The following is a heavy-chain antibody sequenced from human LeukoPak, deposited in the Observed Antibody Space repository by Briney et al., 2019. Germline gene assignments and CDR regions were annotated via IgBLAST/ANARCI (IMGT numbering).Heavy chain of an antibody. Sequence: GASVKVSCKVSGYTLTELSMHWVRQAPGKGLEWMGGFDPEDGETIYAQKFQGRVTMAEDTSTDTAYMELSSLRSDDTAVYYCARDLQEAARPWYYYYYYYMDVWGKGTTVTVSS. J-gene: IGHJ6*03. CDR2: FDPEDGET. CDR1: GYTLTELS. D-gene: IGHD6-6*01. V-gene: IGHV1-24*01. CDR3: ARDLQEAARPWYYYYYYYMDV.